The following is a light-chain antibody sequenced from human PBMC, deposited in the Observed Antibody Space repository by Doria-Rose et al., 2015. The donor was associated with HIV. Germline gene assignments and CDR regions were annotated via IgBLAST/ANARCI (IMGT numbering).Light chain of an antibody. CDR1: QSFSSTY. J-gene: IGKJ1*01. V-gene: IGKV3-20*01. CDR2: DGS. Sequence: TQSPGTLSLSPRERATLSCRASQSFSSTYLAWYQQKPGQAPSLLIYDGSTRATGIPDRFSASGSETDFTLTINRLEPEDFAPYYCHQYGTSWTFGQGTKVEI. CDR3: HQYGTSWT.